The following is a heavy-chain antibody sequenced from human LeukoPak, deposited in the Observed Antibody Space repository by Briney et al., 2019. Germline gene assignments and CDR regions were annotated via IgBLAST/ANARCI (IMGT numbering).Heavy chain of an antibody. Sequence: PGGSLRPSCAASGFTFSSYAMHWVRQAPGKGLEWVAVISYDGSNKYYADSVKGRFTISRDNSKNTLYLQMNSLRAEDTAVYYCARATYSSSWSDFDYWGQGTLVTVSS. D-gene: IGHD6-13*01. J-gene: IGHJ4*02. V-gene: IGHV3-30-3*01. CDR2: ISYDGSNK. CDR1: GFTFSSYA. CDR3: ARATYSSSWSDFDY.